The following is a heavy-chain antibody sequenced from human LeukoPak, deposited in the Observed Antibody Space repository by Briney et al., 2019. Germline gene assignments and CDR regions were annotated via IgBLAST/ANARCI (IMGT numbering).Heavy chain of an antibody. CDR3: ARHSSAAAKDY. D-gene: IGHD6-13*01. CDR2: IYSNGNT. CDR1: GGSISGYY. Sequence: SETLSLTCTVSGGSISGYYWSWIRQPPGKGLEWIGYIYSNGNTYYNPSLKSRVTISLDTSRNQFSLQLSSAAAADTAVYYCARHSSAAAKDYWGQGTLVTVSS. J-gene: IGHJ4*02. V-gene: IGHV4-59*08.